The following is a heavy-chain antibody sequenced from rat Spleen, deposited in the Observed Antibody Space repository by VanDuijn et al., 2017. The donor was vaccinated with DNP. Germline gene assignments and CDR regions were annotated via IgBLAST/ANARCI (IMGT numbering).Heavy chain of an antibody. J-gene: IGHJ4*01. D-gene: IGHD4-3*01. CDR2: IWNTGGT. V-gene: IGHV2-41*01. CDR1: GFSLTNYH. Sequence: QVQLKESGPGLVQPSQTLSLTCTVSGFSLTNYHVHWVRQPPEKDLEWMGVIWNTGGTQYNSALKSRLSISKDTSKSQVFLKMNSLQTEDTATYYCARSWDNSGYYAMDAWGQGTSVTVSS. CDR3: ARSWDNSGYYAMDA.